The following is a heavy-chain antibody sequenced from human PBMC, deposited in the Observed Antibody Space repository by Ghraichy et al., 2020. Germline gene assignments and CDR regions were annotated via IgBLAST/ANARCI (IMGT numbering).Heavy chain of an antibody. J-gene: IGHJ4*02. CDR2: INPNSGGT. CDR1: GYTFSDYY. CDR3: ATVYGGYSYVYY. Sequence: ASVKVSCKASGYTFSDYYIHWVRQAPGQGLEWMGWINPNSGGTNYAQKFQGRVTMTRDTSISTPYMELSRLRSDDTAVYYCATVYGGYSYVYYWGQGTLVTVSS. D-gene: IGHD5-18*01. V-gene: IGHV1-2*02.